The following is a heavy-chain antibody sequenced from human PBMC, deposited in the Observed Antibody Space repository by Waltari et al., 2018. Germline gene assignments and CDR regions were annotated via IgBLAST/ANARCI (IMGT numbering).Heavy chain of an antibody. CDR3: ATPFYNWDDPLYS. V-gene: IGHV3-23*01. Sequence: EVQVLESGGGLVQPGGSLRLYCAVSGIPWHNYPVNWFLLAPGTGREWVTAITVNDATYYAASVEGRFTLSRDPSQNTVSLLMSGLRAADTAIYYCATPFYNWDDPLYSWGPGTPVTVSS. D-gene: IGHD1-20*01. CDR1: GIPWHNYP. J-gene: IGHJ4*02. CDR2: ITVNDAT.